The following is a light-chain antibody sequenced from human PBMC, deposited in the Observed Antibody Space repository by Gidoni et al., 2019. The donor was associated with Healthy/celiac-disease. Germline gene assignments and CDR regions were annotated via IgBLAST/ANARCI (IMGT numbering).Light chain of an antibody. Sequence: DIQMTQSPSTLSASVGDRVTITCRASQSISSWLAWYQQKQGKAPKLLIYKASSLESGVPSRFSGSGSGTEFTLTISSLQPDDFATYYCQQYNSYSPWTFXXXTKVEIK. CDR1: QSISSW. CDR3: QQYNSYSPWT. CDR2: KAS. V-gene: IGKV1-5*03. J-gene: IGKJ1*01.